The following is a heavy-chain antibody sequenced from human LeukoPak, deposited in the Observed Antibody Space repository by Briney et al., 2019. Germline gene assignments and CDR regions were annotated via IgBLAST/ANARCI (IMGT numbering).Heavy chain of an antibody. CDR3: ARDTLNGPFVISLDY. CDR2: ISSGGNVE. CDR1: GFPFSSYA. D-gene: IGHD3-9*01. V-gene: IGHV3-48*03. Sequence: PGGSLRLSCEASGFPFSSYAMTWVRQAPGKGLEWVAHISSGGNVEYYLDSVRGRFTMSRDNAKSLLFLQMNSLRAEDTAVYYCARDTLNGPFVISLDYWGQGALVTVSS. J-gene: IGHJ4*02.